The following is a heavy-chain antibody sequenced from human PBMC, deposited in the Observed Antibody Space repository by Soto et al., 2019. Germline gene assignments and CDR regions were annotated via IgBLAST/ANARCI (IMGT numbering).Heavy chain of an antibody. CDR2: IYWDDDK. J-gene: IGHJ5*02. D-gene: IGHD3-10*01. V-gene: IGHV2-5*02. CDR3: ALTYYGSGSYYNVRWFDP. CDR1: GFSLSTSGVG. Sequence: QITLKEPGPTLVKPTQTLTLTCTFSGFSLSTSGVGVGWIRQPPGKALEWLALIYWDDDKRYSPSLKSRLTIPKDTSKNQVVLTMTNMDPVDTATYYCALTYYGSGSYYNVRWFDPWGQGTLVTVSS.